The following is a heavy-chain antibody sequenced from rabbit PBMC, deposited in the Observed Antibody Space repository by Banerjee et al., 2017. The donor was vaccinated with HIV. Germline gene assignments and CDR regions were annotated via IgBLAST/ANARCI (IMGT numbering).Heavy chain of an antibody. Sequence: QEQLEESGGDLVKPEGSLTLTCTASGFSFSSNYWLCWVRQAPGKGLEWIGCINTSSGNTVYATWAKGRFTISRTSSTTVALQMTSLTAADTATYFCARDLAGVIGYGYARLWGQGTLVTVS. V-gene: IGHV1S45*01. J-gene: IGHJ4*01. D-gene: IGHD6-1*01. CDR1: GFSFSSNYW. CDR2: INTSSGNT. CDR3: ARDLAGVIGYGYARL.